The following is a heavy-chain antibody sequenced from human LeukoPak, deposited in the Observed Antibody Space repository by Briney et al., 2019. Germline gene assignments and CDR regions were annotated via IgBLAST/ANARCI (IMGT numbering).Heavy chain of an antibody. CDR2: IYYSGNI. J-gene: IGHJ4*02. D-gene: IGHD3-3*01. V-gene: IGHV4-39*01. CDR3: QSRYLEWLLDY. Sequence: SETLSLTCTVSGGSISSSSYYWGWIRQPPGKGLEWIGSIYYSGNIYYNPSLKSRVTVFVDMSKNQFSLKLSSVTAADTAVYYCQSRYLEWLLDYWGQGTLVTVSS. CDR1: GGSISSSSYY.